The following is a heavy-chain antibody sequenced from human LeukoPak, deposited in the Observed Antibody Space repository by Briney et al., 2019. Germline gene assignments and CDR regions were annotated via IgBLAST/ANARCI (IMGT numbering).Heavy chain of an antibody. CDR1: GGSFSGYY. CDR2: INHSGST. CDR3: ARVPRGIVVVPAARYYYYYYMDV. D-gene: IGHD2-2*01. J-gene: IGHJ6*03. Sequence: KPSETLSLTCAVYGGSFSGYYWSWIRQPPGKGLEWIGEINHSGSTNYNPSLKSRVTISVDTSKNQFSLKLSSVTAADTAVYYCARVPRGIVVVPAARYYYYYYMDVWAKGPRSPSP. V-gene: IGHV4-34*01.